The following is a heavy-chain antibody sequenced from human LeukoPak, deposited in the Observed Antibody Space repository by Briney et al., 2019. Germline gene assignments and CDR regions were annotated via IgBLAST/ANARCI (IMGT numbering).Heavy chain of an antibody. Sequence: GGSLRLSCAASGFIFSRHSMNWVRQAPGKGLEWVSSISGSSSYIYYADSVKGRFTISRDNAKNSLYLQMNSLRAQDTAVYYCATDFTAPENWGQGTLVTVSS. D-gene: IGHD5-18*01. V-gene: IGHV3-21*01. CDR3: ATDFTAPEN. CDR2: ISGSSSYI. CDR1: GFIFSRHS. J-gene: IGHJ4*02.